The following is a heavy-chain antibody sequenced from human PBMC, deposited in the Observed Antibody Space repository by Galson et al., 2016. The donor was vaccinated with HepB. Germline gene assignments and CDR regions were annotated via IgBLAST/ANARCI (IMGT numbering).Heavy chain of an antibody. D-gene: IGHD2-15*01. V-gene: IGHV4-39*07. CDR3: ARGRRTICNGSICYKDRYDYAMDV. CDR1: GGSIGAPDYY. Sequence: LSLTCTVSGGSIGAPDYYWGWIRQSPQRGLEWIGNIYYTGTPYYNPSLKNRVTISMDTSTNQFFLKLTSVTAADTAIYYCARGRRTICNGSICYKDRYDYAMDVWGQGTTVAVSS. CDR2: IYYTGTP. J-gene: IGHJ6*02.